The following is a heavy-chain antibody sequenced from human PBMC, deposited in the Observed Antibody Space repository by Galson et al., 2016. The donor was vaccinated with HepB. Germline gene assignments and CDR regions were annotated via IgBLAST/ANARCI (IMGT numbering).Heavy chain of an antibody. Sequence: LRLSCAASGFTFSSYGMHWVRQAPGKGLEWIGEINQSGSSKYNPSYNPSLKSRVTVSVDTFKKQFSLRLTSVTAADTAVYYCARGRDYYDSSGYYEGYYYYGMDVWGQGTTVTVSS. J-gene: IGHJ6*02. V-gene: IGHV4-34*01. D-gene: IGHD3-22*01. CDR2: INQSGSS. CDR1: GFTFSSYG. CDR3: ARGRDYYDSSGYYEGYYYYGMDV.